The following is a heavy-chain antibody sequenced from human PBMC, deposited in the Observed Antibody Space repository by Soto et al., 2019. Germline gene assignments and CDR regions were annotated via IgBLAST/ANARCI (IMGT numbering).Heavy chain of an antibody. CDR1: GGTFSSYA. CDR3: ARDRGASSSWYPGDYYGMDV. D-gene: IGHD6-13*01. Sequence: QVQLVQSGAEVKKPGSSVKVSCKASGGTFSSYAISWVRQAPGQGREWMGGIIPIFGTANYAQKFQGRVTITADKSTRTAYMELSSLRSEDTVVYYCARDRGASSSWYPGDYYGMDVWGQGTTVTVSS. V-gene: IGHV1-69*06. CDR2: IIPIFGTA. J-gene: IGHJ6*02.